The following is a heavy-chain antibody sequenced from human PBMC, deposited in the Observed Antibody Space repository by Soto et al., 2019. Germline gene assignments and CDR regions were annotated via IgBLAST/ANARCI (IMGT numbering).Heavy chain of an antibody. V-gene: IGHV3-21*01. J-gene: IGHJ5*02. Sequence: GGSLRLSCAASGFTFSSYSMNWVRQAPGKGLEWVSSISSSSSYIYYADSVKGRFTISRDNAKNSLYLQMNSLKAEDTVVYYCARSYRFGELFRQFWFDPWGQGTLVTVSS. CDR1: GFTFSSYS. CDR3: ARSYRFGELFRQFWFDP. CDR2: ISSSSSYI. D-gene: IGHD3-10*01.